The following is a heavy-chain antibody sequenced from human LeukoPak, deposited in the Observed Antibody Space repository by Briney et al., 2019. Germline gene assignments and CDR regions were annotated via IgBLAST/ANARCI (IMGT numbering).Heavy chain of an antibody. Sequence: PSQTLSLTCTVSGGSISSGDYYWSWIRQPPGKGLEWIGYIYYSGSTYYNPSLKSRVTISLDTSKNQFSLKLGSVTAADTAVYYCARLHSSSYYYYYYMDVWGKGTTVTVSS. CDR2: IYYSGST. J-gene: IGHJ6*03. V-gene: IGHV4-30-4*08. CDR1: GGSISSGDYY. CDR3: ARLHSSSYYYYYYMDV. D-gene: IGHD6-6*01.